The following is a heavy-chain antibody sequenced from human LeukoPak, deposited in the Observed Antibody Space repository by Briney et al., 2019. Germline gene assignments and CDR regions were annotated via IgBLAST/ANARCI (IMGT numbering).Heavy chain of an antibody. V-gene: IGHV3-74*01. Sequence: GGPLRLSCAASGFTFSSYWMHWVRQAPGKGRVWVSRINSDGSSTSYADSVKGRFTISRDNAKNTLYLQMNSLRAEDTAVYYCATDSSGARRDYWGQGTLVTVSS. CDR2: INSDGSST. D-gene: IGHD3-22*01. J-gene: IGHJ4*02. CDR1: GFTFSSYW. CDR3: ATDSSGARRDY.